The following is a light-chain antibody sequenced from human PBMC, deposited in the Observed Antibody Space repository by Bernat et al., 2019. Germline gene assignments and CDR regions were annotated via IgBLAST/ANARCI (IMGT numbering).Light chain of an antibody. CDR3: QQYDNVPRYT. Sequence: DIQMTQSPSSLSASVGDRVTISCQASQDINNSLNWYHQKPGKAPKLLIFHASNLETGVTSRFTGSGSGTDFIFTISSLQPEDIATYFCQQYDNVPRYTFGQGTKVEIK. CDR2: HAS. CDR1: QDINNS. V-gene: IGKV1-33*01. J-gene: IGKJ2*01.